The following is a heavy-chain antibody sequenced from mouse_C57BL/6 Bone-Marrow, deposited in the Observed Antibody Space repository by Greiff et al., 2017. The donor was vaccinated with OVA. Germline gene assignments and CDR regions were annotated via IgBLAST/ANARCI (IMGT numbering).Heavy chain of an antibody. CDR2: ISSGGSYT. CDR1: GFTFSSYG. V-gene: IGHV5-6*01. D-gene: IGHD1-1*01. Sequence: EVMLVESGGDLVKPGGSLKLSCAASGFTFSSYGMSWVRQTPDKRLEWVATISSGGSYTYYPDSVKGRFTISRDNAKNTLYLQMSSLKSEDTAMYYGARHGDGSSYDWYFDVWGTGTTVTVSS. J-gene: IGHJ1*03. CDR3: ARHGDGSSYDWYFDV.